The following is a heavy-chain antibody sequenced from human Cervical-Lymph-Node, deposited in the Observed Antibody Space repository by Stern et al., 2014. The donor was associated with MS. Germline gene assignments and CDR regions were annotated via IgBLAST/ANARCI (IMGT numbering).Heavy chain of an antibody. CDR1: GYTFTGYY. J-gene: IGHJ6*02. CDR3: AREGSGSYSYYYYGMDV. CDR2: INPNSGGT. D-gene: IGHD1-26*01. Sequence: QLVQSGAEVKKPGASVKVSCKASGYTFTGYYMHWVRQAPGQGLEWMGRINPNSGGTNYAQKFQGRVTMTRDTSISTAYIELSRLRSDDTAVYYCAREGSGSYSYYYYGMDVWGQGTTVTVSS. V-gene: IGHV1-2*06.